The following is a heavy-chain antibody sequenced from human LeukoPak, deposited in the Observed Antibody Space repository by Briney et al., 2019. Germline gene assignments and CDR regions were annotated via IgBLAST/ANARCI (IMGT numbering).Heavy chain of an antibody. Sequence: ASVKVFCKASGYTFTSYGISWVRQAPGQGLEWMGWISAYNGNTNYAQKLQGRVTMTTDTSTSTAYMELRSLRSDDTAVYYCAREMIGGDCCKFDYWGQGTLVTVSA. CDR1: GYTFTSYG. V-gene: IGHV1-18*01. J-gene: IGHJ4*02. CDR2: ISAYNGNT. D-gene: IGHD2-21*01. CDR3: AREMIGGDCCKFDY.